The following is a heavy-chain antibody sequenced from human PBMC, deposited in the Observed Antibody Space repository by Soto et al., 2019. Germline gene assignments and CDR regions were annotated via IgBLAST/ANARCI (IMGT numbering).Heavy chain of an antibody. CDR2: MNPNSGNT. CDR3: ARGSILRDYIWGSYRYTGPLY. CDR1: GYTFTSYD. V-gene: IGHV1-8*01. J-gene: IGHJ4*02. Sequence: ASVKVSCKASGYTFTSYDINWVRQATGQGLEWMGWMNPNSGNTGYAQKFQGRVTMTRNTSISTAYMELSSLRSEDTAVYYCARGSILRDYIWGSYRYTGPLYWGQGTLVTVSS. D-gene: IGHD3-16*02.